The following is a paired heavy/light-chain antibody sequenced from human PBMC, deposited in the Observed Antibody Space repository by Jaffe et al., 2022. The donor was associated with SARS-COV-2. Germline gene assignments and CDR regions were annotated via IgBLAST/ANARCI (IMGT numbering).Light chain of an antibody. V-gene: IGLV2-8*01. CDR3: SSYAGSPVV. CDR2: EVT. CDR1: SSDVGGYNY. J-gene: IGLJ2*01. Sequence: QSALTQPPSASGSPGQSVTISCTGTSSDVGGYNYVSWYQQHPGKAPKLMIYEVTKRPSGVPDRFSGSKSGNTASLTVSGLQAEDEADYYCSSYAGSPVVFGGGTKLTVL.
Heavy chain of an antibody. D-gene: IGHD6-19*01. Sequence: QVQLVESGGGVVQPGRSLRLSCAASGFAFNTYTLHWVRQAPGKGLEWVALISYDGSNKYSADSVKGRFTISRDNSKNTLSLQMNSLRVEDTAVYYCARDVSGWYGNYYYGMDVWGQGTTVTVSS. V-gene: IGHV3-30*04. J-gene: IGHJ6*02. CDR1: GFAFNTYT. CDR2: ISYDGSNK. CDR3: ARDVSGWYGNYYYGMDV.